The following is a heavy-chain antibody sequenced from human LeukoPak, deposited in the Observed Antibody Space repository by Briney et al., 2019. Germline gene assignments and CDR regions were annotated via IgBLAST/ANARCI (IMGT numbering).Heavy chain of an antibody. CDR3: AREPDY. Sequence: PGGSLRLSCAASGLTFSDYSMTWVRQAPGKGLEWVSVIYSGGSTYYADSVKGRFTISRDNSKNTLYLQMNSLRAEDTAVYYCAREPDYWGQGTLVTVSS. CDR2: IYSGGST. J-gene: IGHJ4*02. CDR1: GLTFSDYS. V-gene: IGHV3-53*01.